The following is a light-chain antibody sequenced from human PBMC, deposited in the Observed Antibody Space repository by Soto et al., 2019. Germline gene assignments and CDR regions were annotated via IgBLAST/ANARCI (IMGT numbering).Light chain of an antibody. CDR1: SSDVGGYKF. V-gene: IGLV2-11*01. CDR3: CSYAGFYTSV. J-gene: IGLJ1*01. Sequence: QSALTQPRSVSGSPEQSVTISCTGTSSDVGGYKFVSWYQQHPGKAPKFMIYEVSKRPSGVPDRFSGSKSGNTAFLTISGLQAEDEADYYCCSYAGFYTSVFGTGTKLTVL. CDR2: EVS.